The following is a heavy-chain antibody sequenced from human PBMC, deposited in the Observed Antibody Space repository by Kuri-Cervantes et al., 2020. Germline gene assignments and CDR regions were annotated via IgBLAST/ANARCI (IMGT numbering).Heavy chain of an antibody. V-gene: IGHV3-30*01. J-gene: IGHJ4*02. CDR1: GFTFSSYA. D-gene: IGHD6-13*01. CDR2: ISYDGSNK. CDR3: VKGGGGSWYGGY. Sequence: GGSLRLSCAASGFTFSSYAMHWVRQAPGKGLEWVAVISYDGSNKYYADSVKGRFTISRDNSKNTLYLQVNSLRPEDTAVYFCVKGGGGSWYGGYWGQGTLVTVSS.